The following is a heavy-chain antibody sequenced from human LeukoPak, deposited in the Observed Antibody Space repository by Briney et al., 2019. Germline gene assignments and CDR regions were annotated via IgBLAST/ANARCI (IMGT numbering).Heavy chain of an antibody. Sequence: GGSLRLSCAASGFTFSSYAMSWVRQAPGKGLEWVSAISGSGGSTYYADSVKGRFTISRDNSKNTLYLQMNSLRAEDTAVYYCARSVGPYYYYYGMDVWGQGTTVTVSS. CDR2: ISGSGGST. J-gene: IGHJ6*02. CDR1: GFTFSSYA. V-gene: IGHV3-23*01. CDR3: ARSVGPYYYYYGMDV.